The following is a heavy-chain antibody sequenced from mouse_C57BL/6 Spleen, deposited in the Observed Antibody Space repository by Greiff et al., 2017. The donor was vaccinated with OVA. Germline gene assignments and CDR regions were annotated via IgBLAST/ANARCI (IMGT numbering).Heavy chain of an antibody. J-gene: IGHJ2*01. D-gene: IGHD1-1*01. CDR1: GYTFTDYY. Sequence: VQLQQSGAELVRPGASVKLSCKASGYTFTDYYINWVKQRPGQGLEWIARIYPGSGNTYYNEKFKGKATLTADKSSSTAYMQLSSLTSEDSAVYFCARSDYYERDYWGQGTTLTVSS. CDR3: ARSDYYERDY. V-gene: IGHV1-76*01. CDR2: IYPGSGNT.